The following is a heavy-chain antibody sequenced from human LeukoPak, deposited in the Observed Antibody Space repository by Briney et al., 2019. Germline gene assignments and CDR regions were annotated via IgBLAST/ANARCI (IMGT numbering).Heavy chain of an antibody. CDR3: ARGSSSWLGYYYYYMDV. CDR2: IYTSGST. J-gene: IGHJ6*03. Sequence: SETLSLTCTVSGGTISSGSYNWGWIRQPAGKGLEWIRRIYTSGSTNYNTSLKSRVTISVDTSKNQFSLKLSSVTAADTAVYYCARGSSSWLGYYYYYMDVWGKGTTFTISS. V-gene: IGHV4-61*02. CDR1: GGTISSGSYN. D-gene: IGHD6-13*01.